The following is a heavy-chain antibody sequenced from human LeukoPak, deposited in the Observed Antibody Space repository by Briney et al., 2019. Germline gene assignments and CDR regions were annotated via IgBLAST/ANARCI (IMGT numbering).Heavy chain of an antibody. CDR1: GFTFSSYG. Sequence: GGSLRLSCAASGFTFSSYGMHWVRQAPGKGLEWVAVIWYDGSNKYYADSVKGRFTIPRDNSKNTLYLQTNSLRAEDTAVYYCAREPPWFGEFLFDYWGQGTLVTVSS. CDR3: AREPPWFGEFLFDY. J-gene: IGHJ4*02. D-gene: IGHD3-10*01. CDR2: IWYDGSNK. V-gene: IGHV3-33*01.